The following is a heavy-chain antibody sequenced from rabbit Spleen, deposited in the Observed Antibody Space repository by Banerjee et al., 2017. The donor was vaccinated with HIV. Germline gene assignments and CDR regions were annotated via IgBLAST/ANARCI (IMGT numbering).Heavy chain of an antibody. V-gene: IGHV1S45*01. Sequence: EQLEESGGGLVKPEGSLTLTCKASGVSLDDKDVMCWVRQAPGKGLEWIACINIATGKSNSANGARGKVILSITTSSSVTVHMPSPRVADAATSFYARDRGTVIAWDFILWGPAALVTVS. J-gene: IGHJ4*01. D-gene: IGHD1-1*01. CDR2: INIATGKS. CDR3: ARDRGTVIAWDFIL. CDR1: GVSLDDKDV.